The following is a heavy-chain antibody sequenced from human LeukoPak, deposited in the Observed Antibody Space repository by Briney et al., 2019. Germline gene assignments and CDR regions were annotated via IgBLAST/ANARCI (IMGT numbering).Heavy chain of an antibody. CDR3: VRDRRHQPDDS. CDR2: INSDGSST. J-gene: IGHJ5*01. CDR1: GFTFSSYW. Sequence: GGSLRLPCAASGFTFSSYWMHWVRQAPGKGLVWVSRINSDGSSTTYADSVKGRFTISRDNAKNTLYLQMNSLRAEDTAVYYCVRDRRHQPDDSWGQGTLVTVSS. V-gene: IGHV3-74*01. D-gene: IGHD1-14*01.